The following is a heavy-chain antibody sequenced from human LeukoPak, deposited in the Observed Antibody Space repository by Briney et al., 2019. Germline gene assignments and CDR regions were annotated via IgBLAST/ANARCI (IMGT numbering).Heavy chain of an antibody. CDR2: IKSKTDGGTT. CDR1: GFTFSNAW. CDR3: TTGYYDSSGYNNFDY. D-gene: IGHD3-22*01. V-gene: IGHV3-15*01. J-gene: IGHJ4*02. Sequence: GGSLRLSCAASGFTFSNAWMSWVRQAPGKGLEWVGRIKSKTDGGTTDYAAPVKGRFTISRDDSKNTLYLQMNSLKTEDTAVYYCTTGYYDSSGYNNFDYWGQGTLVTVSS.